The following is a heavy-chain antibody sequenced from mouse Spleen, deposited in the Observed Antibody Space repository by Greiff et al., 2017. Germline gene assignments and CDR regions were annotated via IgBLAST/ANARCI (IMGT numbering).Heavy chain of an antibody. D-gene: IGHD2-1*01. V-gene: IGHV1-15*01. Sequence: VKLMESGAELVRPGASVTLSCKASGYTFTDYEMHWVKQTPVHGLEWIGAIDPETGGTAYNQKFKGKAILTADKSSSTAYMELRSLTSEDSAVYYCTRKGHYYGNYGYWGQGTTLTVSS. CDR1: GYTFTDYE. CDR2: IDPETGGT. CDR3: TRKGHYYGNYGY. J-gene: IGHJ2*01.